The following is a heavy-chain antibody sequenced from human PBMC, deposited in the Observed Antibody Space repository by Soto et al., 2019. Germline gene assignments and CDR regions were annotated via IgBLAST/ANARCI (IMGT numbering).Heavy chain of an antibody. J-gene: IGHJ4*02. V-gene: IGHV4-30-4*01. CDR1: GGSISSGDYY. D-gene: IGHD6-13*01. CDR3: ARDSANIAAAGYSFDS. Sequence: TSETLSLTCTVSGGSISSGDYYWSWIRQPPGKGLEWIGYIYYSGSTYYNPSLKSRVTISVDTSKNQFSLKLSSVTAADTAVYYCARDSANIAAAGYSFDSWGQGTLVTVSS. CDR2: IYYSGST.